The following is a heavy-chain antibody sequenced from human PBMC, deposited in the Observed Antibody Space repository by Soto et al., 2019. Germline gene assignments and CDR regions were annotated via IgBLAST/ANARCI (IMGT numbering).Heavy chain of an antibody. V-gene: IGHV1-69*06. Sequence: ASVKVSCKASGGTFSSYAISWVRQAPGQGLEWMGGIIPIFGTANYAQKFQGRVTITADKSTSTAYMELSSLRSEDTAAYYCARDIGDCSGGSCLQYNWFDPWGQGTLVTVSS. CDR3: ARDIGDCSGGSCLQYNWFDP. CDR1: GGTFSSYA. D-gene: IGHD2-15*01. J-gene: IGHJ5*02. CDR2: IIPIFGTA.